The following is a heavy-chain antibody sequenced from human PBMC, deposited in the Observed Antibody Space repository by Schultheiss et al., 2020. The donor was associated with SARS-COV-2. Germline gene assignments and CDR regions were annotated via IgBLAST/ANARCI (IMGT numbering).Heavy chain of an antibody. CDR2: IIPIFGPA. CDR1: GGTFSSYA. CDR3: ARGPVTTDIDYYYYGMDV. D-gene: IGHD4-17*01. V-gene: IGHV1-69*13. J-gene: IGHJ6*02. Sequence: SVKVSCKASGGTFSSYAISWVRQAPGQGLEWMGGIIPIFGPANYAQKFQGRVTITADESTSTAYMELSSLKSEDTAVYYCARGPVTTDIDYYYYGMDVWGQGTTVTVSS.